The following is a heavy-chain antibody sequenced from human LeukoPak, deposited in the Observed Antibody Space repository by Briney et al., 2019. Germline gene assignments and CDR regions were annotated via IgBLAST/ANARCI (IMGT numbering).Heavy chain of an antibody. V-gene: IGHV3-30*04. CDR3: AAEMGTNMEDGFDI. CDR2: ISYDGNTK. J-gene: IGHJ3*02. Sequence: QPGGSLRLSCAASGFTFRTYAMHWVRQAPGKGLEWVAGISYDGNTKYYVDSVRGRFTISRDNSRNTLFLQGNGLRPDDTSVFYCAAEMGTNMEDGFDIWGRGTMVIVSS. D-gene: IGHD1-1*01. CDR1: GFTFRTYA.